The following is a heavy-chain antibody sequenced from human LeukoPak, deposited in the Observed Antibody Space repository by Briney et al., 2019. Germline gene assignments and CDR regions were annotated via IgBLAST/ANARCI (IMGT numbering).Heavy chain of an antibody. D-gene: IGHD3-10*01. CDR1: GFTFDDYA. J-gene: IGHJ5*02. CDR2: ISWNRGSI. Sequence: GGSLRLPCAASGFTFDDYAMPWVRQAPGKGLEGVSGISWNRGSIGYADSVKGRFTISRDNAKNSLYLQMNSLRAEDTALYYCAKDWNGGSGSRWLGNWFDPWGQGTLVTVSS. CDR3: AKDWNGGSGSRWLGNWFDP. V-gene: IGHV3-9*01.